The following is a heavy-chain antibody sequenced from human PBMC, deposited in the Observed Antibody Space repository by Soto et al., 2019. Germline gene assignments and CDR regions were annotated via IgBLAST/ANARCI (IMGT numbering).Heavy chain of an antibody. CDR3: ARAHSQWLRINWFDP. CDR2: IYYSGST. CDR1: GGSISSGGYY. D-gene: IGHD5-12*01. Sequence: QVQLQESGPGLVKPSQTLSLTCTVSGGSISSGGYYWSWIRQHPGKGLEWIGYIYYSGSTYYNPSIKSRVTISVDTSKNQFSLKLSSVTAADTAVYYCARAHSQWLRINWFDPWGQGTLVTVSS. V-gene: IGHV4-31*03. J-gene: IGHJ5*02.